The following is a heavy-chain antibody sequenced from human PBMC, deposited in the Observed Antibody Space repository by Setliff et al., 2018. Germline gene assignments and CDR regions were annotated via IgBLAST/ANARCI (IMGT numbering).Heavy chain of an antibody. V-gene: IGHV3-7*01. J-gene: IGHJ4*02. CDR1: GFTFSSYW. CDR3: ARNIPWTQPIDY. Sequence: PGESLKISCAASGFTFSSYWMSWVRQAPGKGLEWVANIKQDGSEKSYVDSVKGRFTISRDNAKNSVYLQMNSLRAEDTAVYYCARNIPWTQPIDYWGQGTLVTV. CDR2: IKQDGSEK. D-gene: IGHD2-21*01.